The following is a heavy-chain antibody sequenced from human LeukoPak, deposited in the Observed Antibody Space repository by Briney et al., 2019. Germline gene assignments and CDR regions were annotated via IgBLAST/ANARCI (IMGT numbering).Heavy chain of an antibody. D-gene: IGHD3-10*01. J-gene: IGHJ4*02. V-gene: IGHV3-23*01. CDR2: IFPSGGEI. CDR3: AKGLFWFGEFSAPDY. Sequence: GGSLRLSCAASGFTFSTFAMIWVRQPPGKGLEWVSSIFPSGGEIHYADSVRGRFTISRDNSKSTLSLQMNSLRAEDTAVYYCAKGLFWFGEFSAPDYWGQGTLVTVSS. CDR1: GFTFSTFA.